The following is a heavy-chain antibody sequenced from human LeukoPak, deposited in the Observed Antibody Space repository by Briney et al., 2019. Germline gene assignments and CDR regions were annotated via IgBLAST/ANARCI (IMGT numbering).Heavy chain of an antibody. CDR2: INPNSGGT. D-gene: IGHD2-15*01. J-gene: IGHJ5*02. CDR1: GYTFTDYY. Sequence: ASVTVSCKASGYTFTDYYVLWVRQAPGQGPEWMGWINPNSGGTSYAQKFQGRVTMTRDTSISTAYMELSRLRSDDTAVYYCARDHYCSGGSCFSYNWFDPWGQGTLVTVSS. CDR3: ARDHYCSGGSCFSYNWFDP. V-gene: IGHV1-2*02.